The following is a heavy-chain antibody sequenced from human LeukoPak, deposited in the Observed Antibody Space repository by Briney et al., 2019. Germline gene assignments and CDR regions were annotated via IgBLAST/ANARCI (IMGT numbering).Heavy chain of an antibody. D-gene: IGHD3-22*01. V-gene: IGHV4-59*01. CDR2: IYYSGST. CDR1: GGSISSYY. Sequence: SETLSLTCTVSGGSISSYYWSWIRQPPGKGLQWIGYIYYSGSTYYSPSLKSRLTISLDTSKNQISLTLSSVTAADTAVYYCASSYYDSSGPFDNGGQGTLVTVSS. J-gene: IGHJ4*02. CDR3: ASSYYDSSGPFDN.